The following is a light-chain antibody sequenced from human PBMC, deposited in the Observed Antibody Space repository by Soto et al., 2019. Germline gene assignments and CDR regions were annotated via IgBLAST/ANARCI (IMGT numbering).Light chain of an antibody. CDR3: QHYGSSPVA. V-gene: IGKV3-20*01. CDR2: GAS. J-gene: IGKJ1*01. CDR1: QSVSSSY. Sequence: EIAVTQSPGTLSLSPGERATLSCRASQSVSSSYLAWYQQKPGQAPRLLIYGASTMATGIPDRCSGSGSGTDFTLTISRLEPEDFAVYYCQHYGSSPVAFGQGTKVEIK.